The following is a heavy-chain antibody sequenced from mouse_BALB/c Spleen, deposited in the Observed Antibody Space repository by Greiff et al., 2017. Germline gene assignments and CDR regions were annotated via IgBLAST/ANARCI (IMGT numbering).Heavy chain of an antibody. Sequence: EVQVVESGGGLVQPGGSLKLSCAASGFAFSSYDMSWVRQTPEKRLEWVAYISSGSSTIYYADTVKGRFTISRDNPKNTLFLQMTSLRSEDTAMYYCARGVDYDGSSHWYFDVWGAGTTVTVSS. CDR2: ISSGSSTI. J-gene: IGHJ1*01. CDR3: ARGVDYDGSSHWYFDV. D-gene: IGHD1-1*01. CDR1: GFAFSSYD. V-gene: IGHV5-17*02.